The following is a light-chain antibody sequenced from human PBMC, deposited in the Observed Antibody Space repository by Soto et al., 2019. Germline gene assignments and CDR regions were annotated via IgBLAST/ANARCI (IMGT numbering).Light chain of an antibody. CDR3: SQYTGSSTLYV. CDR2: EVS. J-gene: IGLJ1*01. V-gene: IGLV2-14*01. Sequence: QSALTQPASVSGSPGQSITISCTGTSSDVGGYNYVSWYQQHPGKAPKLMIYEVSNRPSGVSNRFSGSKSGNTASLTISGLQAEDKADYSSSQYTGSSTLYVFGTGTKVTV. CDR1: SSDVGGYNY.